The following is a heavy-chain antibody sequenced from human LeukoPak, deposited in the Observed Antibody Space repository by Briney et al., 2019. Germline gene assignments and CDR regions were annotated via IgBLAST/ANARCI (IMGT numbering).Heavy chain of an antibody. V-gene: IGHV3-9*01. CDR1: GFTFSYYA. D-gene: IGHD5-12*01. Sequence: GGALRLSCTASGFTFSYYAMSWVRQAPGKGLEWVSGISWNSGSIAYADSVKGRFTTSRDNAKNSLYLQMNSLRPEDTALYYCAKDSVGWPRSSSAFDIWGQGTRVTVSS. CDR2: ISWNSGSI. CDR3: AKDSVGWPRSSSAFDI. J-gene: IGHJ3*02.